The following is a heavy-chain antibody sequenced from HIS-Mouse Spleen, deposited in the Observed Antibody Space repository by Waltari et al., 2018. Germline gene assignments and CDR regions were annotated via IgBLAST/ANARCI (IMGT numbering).Heavy chain of an antibody. CDR3: ARGLPARSSGWYGNFDY. CDR2: INHSGST. V-gene: IGHV4-34*01. Sequence: QVQLQQWGAGLLKPSETLSLTCAAYGGSFSGYYWSWIRQPPGKGLEWIGEINHSGSTNYNPSLKSRVTISVDTSKNQFSLKLSSVTAADTAVYYCARGLPARSSGWYGNFDYWGQGTLVTVSS. CDR1: GGSFSGYY. D-gene: IGHD6-19*01. J-gene: IGHJ4*02.